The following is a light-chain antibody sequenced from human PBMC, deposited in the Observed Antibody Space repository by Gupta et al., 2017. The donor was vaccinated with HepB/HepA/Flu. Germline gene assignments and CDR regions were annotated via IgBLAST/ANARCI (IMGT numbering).Light chain of an antibody. CDR2: DVS. J-gene: IGLJ2*01. CDR1: SSDVGGYNY. Sequence: QSALTQPASVSGSPGPSITISCTGTSSDVGGYNYVSWYQQNPDKYPKLMIYDVSNRPSGVSNRFAGSKSGNTASLTISGLQAEDEADYYCSSDTGSSTRFGGGTKLTVL. CDR3: SSDTGSSTR. V-gene: IGLV2-14*01.